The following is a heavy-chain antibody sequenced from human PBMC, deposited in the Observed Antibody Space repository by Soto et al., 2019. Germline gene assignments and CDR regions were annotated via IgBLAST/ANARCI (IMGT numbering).Heavy chain of an antibody. CDR3: ARAGDDFWSGYQYYYGMDV. CDR1: GGTFSSYA. D-gene: IGHD3-3*01. CDR2: IIPIFGTA. V-gene: IGHV1-69*01. J-gene: IGHJ6*02. Sequence: QVQLVQSGAEVKKPGSSVKVSCKASGGTFSSYAISWVRQAPGQGLEWMGGIIPIFGTANYAQKFQGRVTITADESTSTAYMELSSLRSEDTAVYYCARAGDDFWSGYQYYYGMDVWGQGTTVTVSS.